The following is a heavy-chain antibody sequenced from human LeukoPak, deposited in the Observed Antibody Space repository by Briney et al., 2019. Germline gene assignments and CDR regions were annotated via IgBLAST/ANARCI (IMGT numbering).Heavy chain of an antibody. Sequence: GGTLRLSCAASGFTFSSYAMSWVRQAPGKGLEWVSAISGSGGSTYYADSVKGRFTISRDNSKNTLYLQMNSLRAEDTAVYYCARDYLRRIGNRSYYYYGMDVWGQGTTVTVSS. CDR3: ARDYLRRIGNRSYYYYGMDV. CDR2: ISGSGGST. CDR1: GFTFSSYA. J-gene: IGHJ6*02. D-gene: IGHD1-14*01. V-gene: IGHV3-23*01.